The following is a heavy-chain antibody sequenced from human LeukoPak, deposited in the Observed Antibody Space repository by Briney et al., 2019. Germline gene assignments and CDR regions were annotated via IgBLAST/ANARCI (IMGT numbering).Heavy chain of an antibody. Sequence: SVKVSCKASGGTFSSYAISWVRQAPGQGLEWMGGIIPIFGTADYAQKFQGRVTITADKSTSTAYMELSSLRSEDTAVYYCARIHGSGSYYGYYYYYYYMDVWGKGTTVTISS. D-gene: IGHD3-10*01. CDR3: ARIHGSGSYYGYYYYYYYMDV. V-gene: IGHV1-69*06. CDR1: GGTFSSYA. J-gene: IGHJ6*03. CDR2: IIPIFGTA.